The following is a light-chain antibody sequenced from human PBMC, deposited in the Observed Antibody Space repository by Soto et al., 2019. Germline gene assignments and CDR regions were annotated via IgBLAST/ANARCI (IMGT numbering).Light chain of an antibody. J-gene: IGKJ1*01. CDR2: KAS. Sequence: DIQMTQSPSTRSASVGDRVTITCRASQSIGRWLAWYQQRPGKAPKLLIYKASNLQTGVPSRFSGGGSGTEFTLTIDSLQPEDFATYYCQQFDSYLWPFGQGTKVDI. CDR3: QQFDSYLWP. V-gene: IGKV1-5*03. CDR1: QSIGRW.